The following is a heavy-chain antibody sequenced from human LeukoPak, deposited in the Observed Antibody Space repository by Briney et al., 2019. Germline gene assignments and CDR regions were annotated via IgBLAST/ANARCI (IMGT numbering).Heavy chain of an antibody. V-gene: IGHV1-69*06. CDR1: GGTFSSYT. Sequence: ASVKVSCKASGGTFSSYTISWVRQAPGQGLEWMGGIIPLFGTPDYAQKCQDRLTITADKSTSTAYMELSSLRSEDTAVYYCASATLRCSGGSCYEMDVWGKGTPVTVSS. CDR2: IIPLFGTP. D-gene: IGHD2-15*01. J-gene: IGHJ6*04. CDR3: ASATLRCSGGSCYEMDV.